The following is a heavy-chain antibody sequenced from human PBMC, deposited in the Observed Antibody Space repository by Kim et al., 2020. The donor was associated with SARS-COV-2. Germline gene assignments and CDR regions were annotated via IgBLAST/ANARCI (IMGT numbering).Heavy chain of an antibody. CDR3: ARESGSYLLYYYYYMDV. CDR2: ISSSGSTI. J-gene: IGHJ6*03. V-gene: IGHV3-48*03. CDR1: GFTFSSYE. D-gene: IGHD1-26*01. Sequence: GGSLRLSCAASGFTFSSYEMNWVRQAPGKWLEWVSYISSSGSTIYYADSVKGRFTISRDNAKNSLYLQMNSLRAEDTAVYYCARESGSYLLYYYYYMDVWGKGTTVTVSS.